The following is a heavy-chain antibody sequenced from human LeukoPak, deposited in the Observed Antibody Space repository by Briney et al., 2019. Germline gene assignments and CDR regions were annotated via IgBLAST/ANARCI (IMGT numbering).Heavy chain of an antibody. J-gene: IGHJ4*02. CDR3: ARGLQEYYDFWSGYYVDY. Sequence: SETLSLTCTVSGGSISSYYWSWIRQPAGKGLEWIGRIYTSGSTNYNPSLKSRVTMSVDTSKNQFSLKLSSVTAADTAVYYCARGLQEYYDFWSGYYVDYWGQGTLVTVSS. CDR1: GGSISSYY. CDR2: IYTSGST. D-gene: IGHD3-3*01. V-gene: IGHV4-4*07.